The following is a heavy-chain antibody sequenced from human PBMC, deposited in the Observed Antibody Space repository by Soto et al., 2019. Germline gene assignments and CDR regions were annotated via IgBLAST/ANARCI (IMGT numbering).Heavy chain of an antibody. Sequence: PSETLSLTCTVSGGSISSSSYYWGWIRQPPGKGLEWIGSIYYSGSTYYNPSLKSRVTISVDTSKNQFSLKLSSVTAADTAVYYCARGGSDDYSNYAWFDPWGQGTLVTVSS. V-gene: IGHV4-39*01. D-gene: IGHD4-4*01. J-gene: IGHJ5*02. CDR1: GGSISSSSYY. CDR2: IYYSGST. CDR3: ARGGSDDYSNYAWFDP.